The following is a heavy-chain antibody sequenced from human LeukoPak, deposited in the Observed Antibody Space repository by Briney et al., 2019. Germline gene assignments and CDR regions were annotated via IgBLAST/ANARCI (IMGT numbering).Heavy chain of an antibody. D-gene: IGHD5-18*01. CDR2: ISSSSSYI. CDR1: GFTFSSYS. J-gene: IGHJ2*01. CDR3: ARGGYGPLWYFDL. Sequence: PGGSLRLSCAASGFTFSSYSMNWVRQAPGKGLEWVSSISSSSSYIYYADSVKGRFTISRDNAKNSLYLQMNSLRAEDTAVYYCARGGYGPLWYFDLWGRGTLVTVSS. V-gene: IGHV3-21*01.